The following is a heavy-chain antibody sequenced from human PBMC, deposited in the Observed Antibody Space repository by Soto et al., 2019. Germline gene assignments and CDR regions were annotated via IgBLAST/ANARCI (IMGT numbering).Heavy chain of an antibody. CDR3: ARESGDFWSGYYNWFDP. CDR2: IYYSGST. V-gene: IGHV4-59*01. CDR1: GGSISSYY. J-gene: IGHJ5*02. Sequence: SETLSLTCTVSGGSISSYYWSWIRRPPGKGLEWIGYIYYSGSTNYNPSLKSRVTISVDTSKNQFSLKLSSVTAADTAVYYCARESGDFWSGYYNWFDPWGQGTLVTVS. D-gene: IGHD3-3*01.